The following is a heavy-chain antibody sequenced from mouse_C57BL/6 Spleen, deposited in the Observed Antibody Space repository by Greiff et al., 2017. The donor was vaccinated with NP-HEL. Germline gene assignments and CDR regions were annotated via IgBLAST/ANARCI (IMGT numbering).Heavy chain of an antibody. D-gene: IGHD2-1*01. V-gene: IGHV1-82*01. CDR3: APYGNYAWFAY. J-gene: IGHJ3*01. CDR1: GYAFSSSW. Sequence: QVQLQQSGPELVKPGASVKISCKASGYAFSSSWMNWVKQRPGKGLEWIGRIYPGDGDTNYNGKFKGKATLTADKSSSTAYMQLSSLTSEDSAVYFCAPYGNYAWFAYWGQGTLVTVSA. CDR2: IYPGDGDT.